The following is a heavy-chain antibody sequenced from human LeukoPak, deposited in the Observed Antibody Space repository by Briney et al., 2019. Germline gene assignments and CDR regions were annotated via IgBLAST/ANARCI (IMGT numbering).Heavy chain of an antibody. J-gene: IGHJ4*02. CDR3: ARAPGAAAGTDY. CDR1: GGSISSGSYY. CDR2: IYYSGST. V-gene: IGHV4-61*01. Sequence: SQTLSLTCTVSGGSISSGSYYWSWIRQPPGKGLEWIGYIYYSGSTNYNPSLKSRVTISVDTSKNQFSLKLSSVTAADTAVYYCARAPGAAAGTDYWGQGTLVTVSS. D-gene: IGHD6-13*01.